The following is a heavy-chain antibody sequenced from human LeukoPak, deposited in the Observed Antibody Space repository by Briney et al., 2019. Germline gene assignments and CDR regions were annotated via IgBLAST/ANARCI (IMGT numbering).Heavy chain of an antibody. CDR1: GFTVGNSY. CDR2: IYSGGNT. CDR3: ARGGSYYY. Sequence: PGGSLRLSCAASGFTVGNSYMTWVRQAPGKGLEWVSIIYSGGNTYYADSVKGRFTISRDNFKNTLYLQMNSLRAEDTAVYYCARGGSYYYWGQGTLVTVSS. V-gene: IGHV3-53*05. D-gene: IGHD1-26*01. J-gene: IGHJ4*02.